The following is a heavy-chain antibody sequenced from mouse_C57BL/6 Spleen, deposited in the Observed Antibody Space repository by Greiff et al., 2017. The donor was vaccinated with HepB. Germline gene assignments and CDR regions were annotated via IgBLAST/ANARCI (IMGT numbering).Heavy chain of an antibody. Sequence: EVKLMESGGGLVKPGGSLKLSCAASGFTFSDYGMHWVRQAPEKGLEWVAYISSGSSTIYYADTVKGRFTISRDNAKNTLFLQMTSLRSEDTAMYYCARLYDYDQGFAYWGQGTLVTVSA. CDR3: ARLYDYDQGFAY. J-gene: IGHJ3*01. D-gene: IGHD2-4*01. CDR2: ISSGSSTI. CDR1: GFTFSDYG. V-gene: IGHV5-17*01.